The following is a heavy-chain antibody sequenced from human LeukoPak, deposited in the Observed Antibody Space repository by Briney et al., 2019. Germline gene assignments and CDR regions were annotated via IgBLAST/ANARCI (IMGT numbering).Heavy chain of an antibody. V-gene: IGHV1-46*01. Sequence: ASVKVSCKASGGTFSSYAISWVRQAPGQGLEWMGIINPSGGSTSYAQKFQGRVTMTRDMSTSTVYMELSSLRSEDTAVYYCARVGYRYNSNYYYMDVWGKGTTVTVSS. D-gene: IGHD5-24*01. CDR3: ARVGYRYNSNYYYMDV. J-gene: IGHJ6*03. CDR1: GGTFSSYA. CDR2: INPSGGST.